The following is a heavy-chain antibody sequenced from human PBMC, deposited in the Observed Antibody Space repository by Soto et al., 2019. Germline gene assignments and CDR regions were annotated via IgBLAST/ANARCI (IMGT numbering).Heavy chain of an antibody. CDR1: GFPLSTRGVG. CDR3: AHEKGGYSGYDYCWFDP. D-gene: IGHD5-12*01. J-gene: IGHJ5*02. V-gene: IGHV2-5*02. CDR2: IYWDDDK. Sequence: QITLKESGPTLVKPTQTLTLTCTFSGFPLSTRGVGVGWIRQPPGKALEWLAFIYWDDDKRYSPSLKSRLTITKDTSKSQVVLTMTNMDPVDTATYYCAHEKGGYSGYDYCWFDPWGQGTLVTVSA.